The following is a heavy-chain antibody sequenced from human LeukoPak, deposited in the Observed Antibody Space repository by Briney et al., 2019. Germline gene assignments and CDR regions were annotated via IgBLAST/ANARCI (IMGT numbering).Heavy chain of an antibody. CDR3: AKHASGSYYSDWFDP. J-gene: IGHJ5*02. Sequence: GGSLRLSCAASGFTFSSYAMSWLRQAPGKGLEGVSPISGSGGSTYYADSVKGRFNISRDNYKNTLYLQINSLRAEDTAVYYCAKHASGSYYSDWFDPWGQGTLVTVSS. CDR1: GFTFSSYA. V-gene: IGHV3-23*01. CDR2: ISGSGGST. D-gene: IGHD3-10*01.